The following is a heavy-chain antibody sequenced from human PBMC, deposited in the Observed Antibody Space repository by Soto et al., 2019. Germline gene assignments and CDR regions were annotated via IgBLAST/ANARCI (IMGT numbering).Heavy chain of an antibody. D-gene: IGHD1-1*01. J-gene: IGHJ3*02. CDR2: IYYSGST. CDR1: GGSISSYY. CDR3: ARAIQQKREGIDAFDI. V-gene: IGHV4-59*01. Sequence: SETLSLTCTVSGGSISSYYWSWIRQPPGKGLEWIGYIYYSGSTNDNPSLKSRVTISVDTSKNQFSLKLSSVTAADTAVYYCARAIQQKREGIDAFDIWGQGTMVTVSS.